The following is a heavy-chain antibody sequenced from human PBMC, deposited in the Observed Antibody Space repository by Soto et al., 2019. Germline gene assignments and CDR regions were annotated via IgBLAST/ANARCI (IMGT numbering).Heavy chain of an antibody. CDR3: ARESLRYFDWLLDY. J-gene: IGHJ4*02. CDR1: GFTVSSNY. D-gene: IGHD3-9*01. Sequence: EVQLVETGGGLIQPGGSLRLSCAASGFTVSSNYRSWVRQAPGKGLEWASVIYSGGSTYYADSVKGRFTISRDNSKNTLYLQMNSLRAEDTAVYYCARESLRYFDWLLDYWGQGTLVTVSS. V-gene: IGHV3-53*02. CDR2: IYSGGST.